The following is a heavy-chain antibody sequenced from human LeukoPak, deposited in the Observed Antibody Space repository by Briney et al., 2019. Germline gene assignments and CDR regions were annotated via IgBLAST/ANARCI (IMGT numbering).Heavy chain of an antibody. J-gene: IGHJ6*03. Sequence: GRSLRLSCAASGFTFSSYVMHWVRQAPGKGLEWVAIISYDGSNEYYADSVKGRFTISRDNSKNTLYLQMNSLRAEDTAVYYCAKVIGRYCSGGSCYYYYYMDVWGKGTTVTISS. CDR1: GFTFSSYV. CDR2: ISYDGSNE. CDR3: AKVIGRYCSGGSCYYYYYMDV. V-gene: IGHV3-30*04. D-gene: IGHD2-15*01.